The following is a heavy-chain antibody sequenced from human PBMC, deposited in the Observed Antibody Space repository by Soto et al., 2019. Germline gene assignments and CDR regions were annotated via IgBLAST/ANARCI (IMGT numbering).Heavy chain of an antibody. CDR2: IYYSGST. J-gene: IGHJ6*03. CDR3: ARSIASSEDYYYYYMDV. V-gene: IGHV4-39*01. Sequence: SETLSLTCTVSGGSISSSSYYWGWIRQPPGKGLEWIGSIYYSGSTYYNPSLKSRVTISVDTSKNQLSLKLSSVTAADTAVYYCARSIASSEDYYYYYMDVWGKGTTVTVSS. D-gene: IGHD3-3*02. CDR1: GGSISSSSYY.